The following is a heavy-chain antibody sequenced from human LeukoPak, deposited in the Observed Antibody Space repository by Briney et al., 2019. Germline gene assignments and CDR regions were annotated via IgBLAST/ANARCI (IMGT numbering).Heavy chain of an antibody. CDR2: IRSKAYGGTT. J-gene: IGHJ4*02. CDR1: GFTFGDYA. Sequence: GGSLRLSCTASGFTFGDYAMSWFRQAPGKGLEWVGFIRSKAYGGTTEYAASVKGRFTISRDESKSIAYLQMNSLKTEDTAVYYCTRDRGMYYYGLGSVNYWGQGTLVTVSS. CDR3: TRDRGMYYYGLGSVNY. D-gene: IGHD3-10*01. V-gene: IGHV3-49*03.